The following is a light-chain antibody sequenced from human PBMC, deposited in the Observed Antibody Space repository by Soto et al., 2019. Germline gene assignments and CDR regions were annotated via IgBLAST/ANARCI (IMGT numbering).Light chain of an antibody. Sequence: DIHMTQSPSTLSASVGDRVTITCRARQTITTWLAWYQQKPGKAPKLLIYKSTNLQSWVPSRFSGSGSGTEFRLTIRSLQPDDFAIYYCQQYNDYQYTFGQGTKLEIK. CDR2: KST. CDR3: QQYNDYQYT. CDR1: QTITTW. J-gene: IGKJ2*01. V-gene: IGKV1-5*03.